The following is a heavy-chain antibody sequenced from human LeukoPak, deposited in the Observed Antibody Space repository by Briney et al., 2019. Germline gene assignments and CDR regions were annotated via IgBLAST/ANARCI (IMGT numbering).Heavy chain of an antibody. V-gene: IGHV1-69*13. CDR3: ARDRVTMVRGPPALFDY. D-gene: IGHD3-10*01. Sequence: SVKVSCKASGGTFSSYAISWVRQAPGQGLEWMGGIIPIFGTANYAQKFQGRVTITADESTSTAYMELSSLRSEDTAVYYCARDRVTMVRGPPALFDYWGQGTLVTVSS. J-gene: IGHJ4*02. CDR2: IIPIFGTA. CDR1: GGTFSSYA.